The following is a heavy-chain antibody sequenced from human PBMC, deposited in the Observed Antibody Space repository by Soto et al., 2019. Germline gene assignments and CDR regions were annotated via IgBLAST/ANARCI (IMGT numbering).Heavy chain of an antibody. CDR3: AREYCTNGVCPTSYYGMDV. CDR2: TYYRSKWYN. CDR1: GDSVSSNSAA. D-gene: IGHD2-8*01. V-gene: IGHV6-1*01. J-gene: IGHJ6*02. Sequence: SQTLSLTCAISGDSVSSNSAAWNWIRLSPSRGLEWLGRTYYRSKWYNDYAVSVKSRITINPDTSKNQFSLQLNSVTPEDTAVYYCAREYCTNGVCPTSYYGMDVWGQGTTVTVSS.